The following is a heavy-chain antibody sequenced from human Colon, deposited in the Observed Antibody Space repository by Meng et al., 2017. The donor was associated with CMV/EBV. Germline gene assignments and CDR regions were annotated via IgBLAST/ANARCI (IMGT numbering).Heavy chain of an antibody. D-gene: IGHD1-26*01. CDR1: GFTFDDYT. J-gene: IGHJ4*02. Sequence: SLKISCEASGFTFDDYTMHWVRLVPGRGPQWVAGITWNSVDRGYADFAKGRFTISRDNAKNSLYLQMNSLTVEDTAVYYCARKWDLVRPGDYWGQGTLVTVSS. CDR3: ARKWDLVRPGDY. V-gene: IGHV3-9*01. CDR2: ITWNSVDR.